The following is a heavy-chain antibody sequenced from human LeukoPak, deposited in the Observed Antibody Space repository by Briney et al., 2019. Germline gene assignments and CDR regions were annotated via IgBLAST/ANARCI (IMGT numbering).Heavy chain of an antibody. Sequence: PSETLSLTCTVSGGSISSYYWSWIRQPAGEGLEWIGRIYSSGRTHYSPSLKSRVAISVDTSKNRFSLRLSSVTAADTAVYYCARDLGGSYSSETWFDPWGQGTLVTVSS. J-gene: IGHJ5*02. CDR3: ARDLGGSYSSETWFDP. V-gene: IGHV4-4*07. CDR2: IYSSGRT. CDR1: GGSISSYY. D-gene: IGHD1-26*01.